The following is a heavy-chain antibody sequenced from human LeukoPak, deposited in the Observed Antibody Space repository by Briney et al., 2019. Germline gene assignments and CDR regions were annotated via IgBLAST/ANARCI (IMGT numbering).Heavy chain of an antibody. J-gene: IGHJ4*02. V-gene: IGHV3-23*01. CDR1: GFTFSSCA. CDR3: ASRPRADMGPLDY. CDR2: ITGDGTRT. D-gene: IGHD1-14*01. Sequence: TGGSLRLSCAASGFTFSSCAMTWVRQAPGKGLEWVASITGDGTRTYYTDSVKGRFTISGDNSKNTLYLQMNSLRADETAIYYCASRPRADMGPLDYWGQGTLVTVST.